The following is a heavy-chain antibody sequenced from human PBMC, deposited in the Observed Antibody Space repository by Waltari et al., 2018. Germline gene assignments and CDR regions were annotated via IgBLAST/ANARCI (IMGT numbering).Heavy chain of an antibody. CDR3: ARVSRRTYRSPVPGRHYYYGMDV. CDR1: GFTFSSYA. Sequence: EVQLVESGGGLVQPGGSLRLSCAASGFTFSSYAMSWVRQAPGRGLEWVSAISGSGGSTYYADSVKGRFTSSRDNSKNTLYLQMNRLRAEDTAVYFCARVSRRTYRSPVPGRHYYYGMDVWGQGTTVTVSS. J-gene: IGHJ6*02. CDR2: ISGSGGST. V-gene: IGHV3-23*04. D-gene: IGHD1-1*01.